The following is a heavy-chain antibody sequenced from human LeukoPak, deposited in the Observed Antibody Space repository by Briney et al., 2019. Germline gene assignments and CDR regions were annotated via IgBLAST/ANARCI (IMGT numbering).Heavy chain of an antibody. CDR3: ARDLPDLYSSGWTSFDY. Sequence: GGSLRLSCAASGFTFSSYSMNWVRQAPGKGLEWVSYISNSSSTIYYADSVKGRFTISRDNAKNSLYLKMNSLRAEDTAVYYCARDLPDLYSSGWTSFDYWGQGTLVTVSS. CDR2: ISNSSSTI. J-gene: IGHJ4*02. V-gene: IGHV3-48*01. CDR1: GFTFSSYS. D-gene: IGHD6-19*01.